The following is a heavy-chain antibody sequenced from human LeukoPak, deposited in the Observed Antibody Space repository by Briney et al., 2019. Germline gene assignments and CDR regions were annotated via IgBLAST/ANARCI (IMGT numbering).Heavy chain of an antibody. J-gene: IGHJ4*02. Sequence: GASLQISCKGSGYSFTNYWIGWVRQLPGKGLEWMGIIYPGDSDTRYSPSFQGQVTISADKSISTAYLQWSSLKASDTAMYYCARLLGYCSGGSCYADYWGQGTLVTVSS. CDR3: ARLLGYCSGGSCYADY. CDR1: GYSFTNYW. CDR2: IYPGDSDT. D-gene: IGHD2-15*01. V-gene: IGHV5-51*01.